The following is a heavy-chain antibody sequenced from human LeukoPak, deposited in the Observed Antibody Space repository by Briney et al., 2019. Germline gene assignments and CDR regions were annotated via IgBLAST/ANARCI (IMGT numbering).Heavy chain of an antibody. CDR3: AKGYYGSGSLDY. J-gene: IGHJ4*02. CDR1: GGSISSGSYY. V-gene: IGHV4-61*02. D-gene: IGHD3-10*01. Sequence: SETLSLTCTVSGGSISSGSYYWSWIRQPAGKGLEWIGRIYTSGSTNYNPSLKSRVTISVDTSKNQFSLKLSSVTAADTAVYYCAKGYYGSGSLDYWGQGTLVTVSS. CDR2: IYTSGST.